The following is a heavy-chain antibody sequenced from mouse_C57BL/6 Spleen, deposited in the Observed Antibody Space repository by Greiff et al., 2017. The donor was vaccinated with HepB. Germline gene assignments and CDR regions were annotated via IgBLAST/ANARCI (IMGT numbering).Heavy chain of an antibody. V-gene: IGHV5-4*01. CDR1: GFTFSSYA. CDR2: ISDGGSYT. D-gene: IGHD2-14*01. Sequence: DVMLVESGGGLVKPGGSLKLSCAASGFTFSSYAMSWVRQTPEKRLEWVATISDGGSYTYYPDNVKGRFTISRDNAKNNLYLQMSHLKSEDTAMYYCAREVRYFDYWGQGTTLTVSS. J-gene: IGHJ2*01. CDR3: AREVRYFDY.